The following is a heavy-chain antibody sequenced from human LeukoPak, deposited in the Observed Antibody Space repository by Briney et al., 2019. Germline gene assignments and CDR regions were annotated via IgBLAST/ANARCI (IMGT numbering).Heavy chain of an antibody. CDR1: GFTFSSYA. CDR3: TEGLVGDY. D-gene: IGHD6-19*01. J-gene: IGHJ4*02. Sequence: GGSLRLSCAASGFTFSSYAMSWVRQAPGKGLEWVSSISSSSSYIYYADSVKGRFTISRDNAKNSLYLQMNSLRAEDTAVYYCTEGLVGDYWGQGTLVTVSS. V-gene: IGHV3-21*01. CDR2: ISSSSSYI.